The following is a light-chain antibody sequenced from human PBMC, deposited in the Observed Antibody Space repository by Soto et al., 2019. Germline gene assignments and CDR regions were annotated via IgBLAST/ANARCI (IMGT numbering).Light chain of an antibody. CDR2: EVA. CDR3: SSYTSSSNVI. Sequence: QSALTQPASVSGSPGQSITISCTGTSSDVGGYNYVSWYQQHPGKAPKLMISEVANRPSGVSNRFSGSKSGNTASLTISGLQAEDEADYYCSSYTSSSNVIFGGGTKVTVL. J-gene: IGLJ2*01. V-gene: IGLV2-14*01. CDR1: SSDVGGYNY.